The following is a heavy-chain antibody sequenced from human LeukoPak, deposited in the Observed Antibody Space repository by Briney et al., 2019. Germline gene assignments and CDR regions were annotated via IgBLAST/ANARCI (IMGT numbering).Heavy chain of an antibody. CDR3: ARDGCGSGSYYNVQGWFDP. Sequence: SETLSLTCTVSGASISRYYWSWIRQPAGKGLEWNGRIYISGSTNYNPSPKSRVTISVDKSKNQFSLKLSSVTAADTAVYYCARDGCGSGSYYNVQGWFDPWGQGTLVTVSS. CDR2: IYISGST. J-gene: IGHJ5*02. V-gene: IGHV4-4*07. D-gene: IGHD3-10*01. CDR1: GASISRYY.